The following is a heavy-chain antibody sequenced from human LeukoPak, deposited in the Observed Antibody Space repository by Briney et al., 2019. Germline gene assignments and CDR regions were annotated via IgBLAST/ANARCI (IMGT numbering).Heavy chain of an antibody. CDR2: IYYSGSI. CDR3: ARNNYFGSGSLQY. V-gene: IGHV4-61*05. D-gene: IGHD3-10*01. Sequence: PSETLSLTCTVSGGSISSSSYYWGWIRQPPGKGLEWIGYIYYSGSISYNPSLKSRVTISGDTSKNQLSLKLTSVTAADTAVYYCARNNYFGSGSLQYWGQGTLVTVSS. CDR1: GGSISSSSYY. J-gene: IGHJ4*02.